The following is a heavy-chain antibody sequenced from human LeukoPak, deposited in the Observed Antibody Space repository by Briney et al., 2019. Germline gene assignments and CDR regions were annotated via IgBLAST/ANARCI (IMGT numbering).Heavy chain of an antibody. CDR2: FNPNSGGT. D-gene: IGHD1-26*01. CDR3: ARDLLHQKWELLGPAANWFDP. Sequence: ASVKVSCKASGHSFTGYYIHWVRHAPGQGLEWMGWFNPNSGGTSYAQKFQGRVTMTRDTSISTAYMELSRLRSDDTAVYYCARDLLHQKWELLGPAANWFDPWGQGTLVTVSS. J-gene: IGHJ5*02. CDR1: GHSFTGYY. V-gene: IGHV1-2*02.